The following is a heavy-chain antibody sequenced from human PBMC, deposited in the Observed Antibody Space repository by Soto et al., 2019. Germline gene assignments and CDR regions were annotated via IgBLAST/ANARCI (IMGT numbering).Heavy chain of an antibody. CDR1: GXTFSSYS. CDR2: IIGTGTTT. V-gene: IGHV3-23*01. CDR3: VKAVYLLDFDY. J-gene: IGHJ4*02. D-gene: IGHD2-8*01. Sequence: XSLKISCAASGXTFSSYSMTWVRQAPGKGLELVSTIIGTGTTTYYADSVKGRFTISRDNSKNTLYLQMNRMRTEDTAVYYCVKAVYLLDFDYWGQGTLGTVS.